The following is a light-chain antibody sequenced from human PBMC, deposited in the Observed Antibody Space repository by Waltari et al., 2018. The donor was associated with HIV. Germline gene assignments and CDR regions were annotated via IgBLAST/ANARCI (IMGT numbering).Light chain of an antibody. CDR3: QNYKSVPLT. V-gene: IGKV1-27*01. J-gene: IGKJ4*01. CDR1: QGIMNA. CDR2: AAS. Sequence: DIQMTQSPSSLSASVGDRVAITCRASQGIMNALAWYQQKPGEVPRLLIYAASILQSGVAHRFSASGSETDFTLTITNLQADDVATYYCQNYKSVPLTFGGGTKVEIK.